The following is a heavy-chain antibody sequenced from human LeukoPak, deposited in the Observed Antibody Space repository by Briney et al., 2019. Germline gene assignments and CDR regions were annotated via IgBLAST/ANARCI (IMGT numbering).Heavy chain of an antibody. J-gene: IGHJ5*02. Sequence: PSETLSLTCPVSGGSISTYYWSWIRQPPGKGLEYIGYVYNSGSTNYNPSLKSRLTISVDTSKNQFSLKLTSVTAADTAVYYCARQVHGAAGRFDTWGQGTLVTVAS. V-gene: IGHV4-59*08. D-gene: IGHD6-13*01. CDR2: VYNSGST. CDR3: ARQVHGAAGRFDT. CDR1: GGSISTYY.